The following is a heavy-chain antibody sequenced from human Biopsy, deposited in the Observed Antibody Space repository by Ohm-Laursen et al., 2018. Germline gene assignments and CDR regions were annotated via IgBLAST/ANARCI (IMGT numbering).Heavy chain of an antibody. D-gene: IGHD3-10*01. V-gene: IGHV4-31*01. J-gene: IGHJ5*02. CDR2: ISSGGYR. CDR1: GDSISSGVYY. Sequence: TLSLTCTVSGDSISSGVYYWNWFRQHPEKGLEWIGYISSGGYRKYTPSLQSLITISMDTSRNQFSLRLNPVTSADTAVYYCARAPYVSGSFGWFDPWGQGIVVTVSS. CDR3: ARAPYVSGSFGWFDP.